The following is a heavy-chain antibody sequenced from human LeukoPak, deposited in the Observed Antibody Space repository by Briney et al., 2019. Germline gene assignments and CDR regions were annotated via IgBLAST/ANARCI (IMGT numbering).Heavy chain of an antibody. Sequence: GGSLRLSCAASGFTFSGSAMHWVRQASGKGLEWVARIRSKANSYATAYAASVKGRFTIARDDSKNTAYLQMNSLKTEDTAVYYCTRLVTMVRGPTSYYYYYYMDVWGKGTTVTVSS. CDR1: GFTFSGSA. V-gene: IGHV3-73*01. D-gene: IGHD3-10*01. CDR3: TRLVTMVRGPTSYYYYYYMDV. CDR2: IRSKANSYAT. J-gene: IGHJ6*03.